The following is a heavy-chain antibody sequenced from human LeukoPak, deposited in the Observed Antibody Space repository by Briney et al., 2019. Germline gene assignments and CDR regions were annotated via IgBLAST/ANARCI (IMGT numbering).Heavy chain of an antibody. CDR1: GGSVNSYY. V-gene: IGHV4-4*07. J-gene: IGHJ5*02. CDR2: IYTSGTT. D-gene: IGHD2-2*01. CDR3: VRDGRGYCSSSSVCYSWFDP. Sequence: KSSETLSLTCTVSGGSVNSYYWSLIRQPAGKGLEWIGRIYTSGTTNYNPSLKSRVSMSVDTSKNQFSLKLSSLTAADTAVYYCVRDGRGYCSSSSVCYSWFDPWGQGTLVAVSS.